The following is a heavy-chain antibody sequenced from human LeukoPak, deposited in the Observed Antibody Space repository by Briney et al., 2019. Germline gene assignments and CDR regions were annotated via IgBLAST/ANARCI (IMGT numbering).Heavy chain of an antibody. Sequence: PGGSLRLSCAASGFTFSSYSMNWVRQAPGKGLGWVSSISSSSSYIYYADSVKGRFTISRDNAKNSLYLQMNSLRAEDTAVYYCAREIVVGAFDIWGQGTMVTVSS. CDR2: ISSSSSYI. CDR1: GFTFSSYS. CDR3: AREIVVGAFDI. V-gene: IGHV3-21*01. J-gene: IGHJ3*02. D-gene: IGHD3-22*01.